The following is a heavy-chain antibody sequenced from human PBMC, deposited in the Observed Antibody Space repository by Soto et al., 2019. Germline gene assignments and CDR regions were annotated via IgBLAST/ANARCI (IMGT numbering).Heavy chain of an antibody. Sequence: GGSLRLSCAASGFTFSSYSMNWVRQAPGKGLEWVSSISSSSSYIYYADSVKGRFTISRDNAKNSLYLQMNSLRAEDTAVYYCARGRIAVARVDAFDIWGQGTMVTVS. V-gene: IGHV3-21*01. CDR1: GFTFSSYS. CDR2: ISSSSSYI. J-gene: IGHJ3*02. D-gene: IGHD6-19*01. CDR3: ARGRIAVARVDAFDI.